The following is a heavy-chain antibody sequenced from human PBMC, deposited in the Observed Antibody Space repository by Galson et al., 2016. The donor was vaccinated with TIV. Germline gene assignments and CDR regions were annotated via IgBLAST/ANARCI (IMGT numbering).Heavy chain of an antibody. CDR1: GDSVSSNSAA. Sequence: CAISGDSVSSNSAAWNWLRQSPSRGLEWLGRTFYRSKWYNDYAPSVRSRITINPDTSKNQFSLQLNSVTPEGPAVYYCARATPSVFGIIMTLDSWGQGTLVTVSS. CDR3: ARATPSVFGIIMTLDS. D-gene: IGHD3-16*01. V-gene: IGHV6-1*01. CDR2: TFYRSKWYN. J-gene: IGHJ4*02.